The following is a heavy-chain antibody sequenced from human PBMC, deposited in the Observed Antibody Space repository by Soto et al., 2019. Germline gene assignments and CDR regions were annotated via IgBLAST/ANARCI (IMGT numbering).Heavy chain of an antibody. CDR1: VFTFCYSY. CDR3: VRGGGGGLFDP. V-gene: IGHV3-11*06. CDR2: ISPGSRYP. Sequence: PGGALRLSCAGSVFTFCYSYMSWIRQAPGKGLEWLSYISPGSRYPAYADSVKGRFTISRDNAKRSLYLQMMSLTAEDTAIYYCVRGGGGGLFDPWGQGTMVPVSS. D-gene: IGHD2-15*01. J-gene: IGHJ5*02.